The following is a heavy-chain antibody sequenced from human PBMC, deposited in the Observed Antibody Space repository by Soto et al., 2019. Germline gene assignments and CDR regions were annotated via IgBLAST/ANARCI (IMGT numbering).Heavy chain of an antibody. D-gene: IGHD6-19*01. CDR2: INHSGST. CDR1: GGSFSGYY. V-gene: IGHV4-34*01. CDR3: ARGGSVGKQWLVYYYYGMDV. Sequence: SETLSLTCAVYGGSFSGYYWSWIRQPPGKGLEWIGEINHSGSTNYNPSLKSRVTISVDTSKNQFSLKLSSVTAADTAVYYCARGGSVGKQWLVYYYYGMDVWGQGTTVT. J-gene: IGHJ6*02.